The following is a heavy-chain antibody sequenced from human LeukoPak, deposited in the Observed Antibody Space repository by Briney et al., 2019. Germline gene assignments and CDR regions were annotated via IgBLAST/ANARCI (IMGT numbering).Heavy chain of an antibody. CDR2: IYPGDSDA. Sequence: GESLKISCKGSGYSFTSSWIGWVRQMPGKGLEWMGIIYPGDSDARYSPSFQGQVSISADKSISTAYLQWGSLKASDTAMYYCARMQWLPPLYYFNYWGQGTLVTVSS. V-gene: IGHV5-51*01. J-gene: IGHJ4*02. CDR3: ARMQWLPPLYYFNY. CDR1: GYSFTSSW. D-gene: IGHD6-19*01.